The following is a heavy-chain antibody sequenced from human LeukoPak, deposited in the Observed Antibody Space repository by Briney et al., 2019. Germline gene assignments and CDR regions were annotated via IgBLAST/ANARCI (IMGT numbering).Heavy chain of an antibody. CDR1: GFTVSSNY. V-gene: IGHV3-53*04. D-gene: IGHD2/OR15-2a*01. Sequence: GGSLRLSCAASGFTVSSNYMSWVRQAPGKGLEWVSVIYNGGSTYYADSVKGRFTISRHNSKNTLYLQMNSLRAEDTAVYYCAREGPTDFSTYYGMDVWGQGTTVTVSS. J-gene: IGHJ6*02. CDR2: IYNGGST. CDR3: AREGPTDFSTYYGMDV.